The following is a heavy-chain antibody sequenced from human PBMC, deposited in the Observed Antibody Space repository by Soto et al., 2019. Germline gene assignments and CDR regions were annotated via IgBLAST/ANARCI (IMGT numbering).Heavy chain of an antibody. CDR3: ASATVVAATFDF. V-gene: IGHV3-21*01. D-gene: IGHD2-15*01. Sequence: EVQLVESGGGLVKPGGSLTLSCAASGFAFRSYNMNWVRQAPGQGLEWVASISSGSSNIYYADSVKGRFTISRDNAKNSLFLQMDSLRAEDSAVYYCASATVVAATFDFWGQGALVTVSS. CDR2: ISSGSSNI. CDR1: GFAFRSYN. J-gene: IGHJ4*02.